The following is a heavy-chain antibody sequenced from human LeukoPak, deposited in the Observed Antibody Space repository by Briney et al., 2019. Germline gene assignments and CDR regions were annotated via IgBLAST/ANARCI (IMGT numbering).Heavy chain of an antibody. J-gene: IGHJ4*02. D-gene: IGHD3-16*01. CDR2: IYYSGST. CDR1: GGPISSYY. CDR3: VASRDGGRHFDY. Sequence: SETLTLTCTVSGGPISSYYWSWIRQPPGKGLEWIGYIYYSGSTNYNPSLKSRVTISVDTSKNQFSLKLSSVTAADTAVYYCVASRDGGRHFDYWGQGSLVSVSS. V-gene: IGHV4-59*08.